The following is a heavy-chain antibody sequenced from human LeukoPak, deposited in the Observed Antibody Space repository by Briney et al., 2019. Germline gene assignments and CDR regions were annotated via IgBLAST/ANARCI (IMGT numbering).Heavy chain of an antibody. CDR1: GFTFSNAW. CDR2: IKSNTDGGTT. D-gene: IGHD3-10*01. J-gene: IGHJ5*02. CDR3: TTEYYYGSGSYTLDP. V-gene: IGHV3-15*01. Sequence: GGSLRLSCAASGFTFSNAWMSWVRQAPGKGLEWVGRIKSNTDGGTTDYAAPVKGRFTISRDDSKNTLYLQMNSLKTEDTAVYYCTTEYYYGSGSYTLDPWGQGTLVTVSS.